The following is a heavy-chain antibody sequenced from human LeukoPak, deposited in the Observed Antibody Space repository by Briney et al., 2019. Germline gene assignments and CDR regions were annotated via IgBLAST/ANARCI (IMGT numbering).Heavy chain of an antibody. Sequence: PGGSLRLSCAASGFTFSSYAMSWVRQAPGKGLEWVSAISGSGGSTYYADSVKGRFTISRDNSKNTLYLQMNSLRAEDTAVYYCAKRPPGWFGELLDSFDYWGQGTLVTVSS. V-gene: IGHV3-23*01. CDR2: ISGSGGST. CDR1: GFTFSSYA. J-gene: IGHJ4*02. CDR3: AKRPPGWFGELLDSFDY. D-gene: IGHD3-10*01.